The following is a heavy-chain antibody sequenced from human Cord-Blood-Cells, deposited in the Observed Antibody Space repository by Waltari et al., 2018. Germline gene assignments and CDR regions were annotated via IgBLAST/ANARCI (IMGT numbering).Heavy chain of an antibody. Sequence: EVQLVESGGGLVQPGRSLRLSCAASGFTFVDYAMHWVRQAPGKGLEWVSGISWNSGSIGYADSVKGRFTISRDNAKNSLYLQMNSLRAEDMALYYCAKAKWEQLGHHAFDIWGQGTMVTVSS. V-gene: IGHV3-9*03. J-gene: IGHJ3*02. CDR1: GFTFVDYA. D-gene: IGHD1-26*01. CDR2: ISWNSGSI. CDR3: AKAKWEQLGHHAFDI.